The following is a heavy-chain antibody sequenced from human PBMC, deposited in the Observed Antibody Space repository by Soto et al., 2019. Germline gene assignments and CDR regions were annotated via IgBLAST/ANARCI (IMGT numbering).Heavy chain of an antibody. J-gene: IGHJ3*02. Sequence: EVQLVESGGGLVQPGGSLRLSCAASGFTASSNYMSWVRQAPGKGLEWVSVIYSGGSTYYADSVKGRFTISRDNSKNTLYLQMNSLRAEDTAVYYCARDSGYDAFDIWGQGTMVTVSS. CDR1: GFTASSNY. V-gene: IGHV3-66*01. D-gene: IGHD5-12*01. CDR2: IYSGGST. CDR3: ARDSGYDAFDI.